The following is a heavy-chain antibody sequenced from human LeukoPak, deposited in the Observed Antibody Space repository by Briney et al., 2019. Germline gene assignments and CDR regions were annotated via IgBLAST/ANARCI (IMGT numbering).Heavy chain of an antibody. CDR1: GFTFRSHA. CDR2: ISGSGDST. D-gene: IGHD5-24*01. CDR3: ARGSWDIRDGYNSYWYFDL. V-gene: IGHV3-23*01. J-gene: IGHJ2*01. Sequence: GGSLRLSCAASGFTFRSHAMSWVRQAPGKGLEWVSAISGSGDSTAYADSVKGRFTISRDNSKNTLYLQMDNLRAEDMAIYFCARGSWDIRDGYNSYWYFDLWGLGTLVTVSS.